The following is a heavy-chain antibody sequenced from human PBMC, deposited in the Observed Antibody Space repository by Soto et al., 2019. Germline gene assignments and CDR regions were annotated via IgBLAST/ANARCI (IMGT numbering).Heavy chain of an antibody. D-gene: IGHD5-18*01. CDR3: AREAMANFDY. CDR1: GGTFCIQG. Sequence: GASVKVSCKASGGTFCIQGIAWVRQAPGQGLEWMGGFIAMLGTPTYAKKVQGRATISADESLTSSYLELRSLRSEDTGVYFCAREAMANFDYWGQGTVVTVSS. CDR2: FIAMLGTP. J-gene: IGHJ4*02. V-gene: IGHV1-69*13.